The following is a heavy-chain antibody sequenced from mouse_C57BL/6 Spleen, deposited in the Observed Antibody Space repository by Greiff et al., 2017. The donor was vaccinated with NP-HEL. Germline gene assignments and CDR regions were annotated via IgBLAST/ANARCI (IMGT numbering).Heavy chain of an antibody. Sequence: QVQLQQSGPELVKPGASVKISCKASGYAFSSSWMNWVKQRPGKGLEWIGRIYPGDGDTNYNGKFKGKATLTADKSSSTAYMQLSSLTSEDSAVYFCARTKYGYAMDHWGQGTSVTVSS. J-gene: IGHJ4*01. V-gene: IGHV1-82*01. CDR1: GYAFSSSW. CDR2: IYPGDGDT. CDR3: ARTKYGYAMDH. D-gene: IGHD2-10*02.